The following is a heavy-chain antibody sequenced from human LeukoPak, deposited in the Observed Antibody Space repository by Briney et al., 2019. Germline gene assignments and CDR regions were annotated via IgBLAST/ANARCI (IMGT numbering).Heavy chain of an antibody. J-gene: IGHJ6*02. CDR1: GFTVSSNY. V-gene: IGHV3-53*01. Sequence: GGSLRLSCAASGFTVSSNYMSWVRQAPGRGLEWVSVIYSGGITYYADSVKGRFTISRDNPKNTLYLQMNSLRAEDTAVYYCARVGGGVYYHGMDVWGQGTTVTVS. CDR2: IYSGGIT. CDR3: ARVGGGVYYHGMDV. D-gene: IGHD3-16*01.